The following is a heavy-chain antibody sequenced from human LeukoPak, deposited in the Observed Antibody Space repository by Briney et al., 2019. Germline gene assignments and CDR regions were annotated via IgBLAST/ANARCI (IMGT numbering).Heavy chain of an antibody. CDR3: ARLTAVAGTVYYYGMDV. D-gene: IGHD6-19*01. CDR1: GYSFTSYW. V-gene: IGHV5-51*01. J-gene: IGHJ6*02. CDR2: IYPGDSDT. Sequence: GESLKISCKGSGYSFTSYWIGWVRQMPGKGLEWMGIIYPGDSDTRYSPSFQGQVTISADKSISTAYLQWSSLEASDTAMYYCARLTAVAGTVYYYGMDVWGQGTTVTVSS.